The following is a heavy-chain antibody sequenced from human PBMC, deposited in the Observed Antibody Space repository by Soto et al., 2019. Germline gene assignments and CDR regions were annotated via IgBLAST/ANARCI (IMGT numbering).Heavy chain of an antibody. J-gene: IGHJ5*01. CDR2: VHQNEIT. CDR1: GGSVNVGNFY. CDR3: ARGLTWGALPSGFHS. D-gene: IGHD3-16*02. Sequence: PSETLSLTCSVSGGSVNVGNFYWNWIRQSPAKGLEWIGYVHQNEITNYNPSLKSRVTFSIDTSKNDFSLKLKSVTAADTAVYYCARGLTWGALPSGFHSWGQGTQVTVSS. V-gene: IGHV4-61*01.